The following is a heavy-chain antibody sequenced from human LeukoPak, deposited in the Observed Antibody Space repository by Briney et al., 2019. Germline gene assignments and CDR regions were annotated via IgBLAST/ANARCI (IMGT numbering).Heavy chain of an antibody. CDR2: TYYSGST. CDR1: GGSISSYY. D-gene: IGHD3-10*01. J-gene: IGHJ4*02. CDR3: ARIFSYGVYVDY. Sequence: SETLSLTCTVSGGSISSYYWSWIRQPPGKGLEWIGYTYYSGSTNYNPSLKSRVTISVDTSKNQFSLKLSSVTAADTAVYYCARIFSYGVYVDYWGQGTLVTVSS. V-gene: IGHV4-59*08.